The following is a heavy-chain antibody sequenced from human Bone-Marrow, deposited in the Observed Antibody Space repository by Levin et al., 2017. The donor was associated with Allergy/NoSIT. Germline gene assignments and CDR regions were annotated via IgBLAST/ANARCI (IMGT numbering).Heavy chain of an antibody. CDR2: ISAYNGNT. Sequence: VASVKVSCKASGYTFTSYGITWVRQAPGQGLEWMGWISAYNGNTNYAQKFQDRVTMTTDTSTRTAYMELRSLRSDDTAVYYCARARGVPAAMEGTDNGFWSPYLYYMDVWGKGTTVTVSS. J-gene: IGHJ6*03. CDR1: GYTFTSYG. D-gene: IGHD2-2*01. V-gene: IGHV1-18*01. CDR3: ARARGVPAAMEGTDNGFWSPYLYYMDV.